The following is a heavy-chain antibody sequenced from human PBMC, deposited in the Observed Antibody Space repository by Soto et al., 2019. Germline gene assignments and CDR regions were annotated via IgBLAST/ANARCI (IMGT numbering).Heavy chain of an antibody. CDR3: ASPKFRFWQQLDP. CDR1: GGTFSSYA. D-gene: IGHD3-3*01. V-gene: IGHV1-69*13. J-gene: IGHJ5*02. Sequence: SVKVSCKASGGTFSSYAISWVRQAPGQGLEWMGGIIPIFGTANYAQKFQGRVTITADESTSTAYMELSSLRSEDTAVYYCASPKFRFWQQLDPWGQGTLVTGSS. CDR2: IIPIFGTA.